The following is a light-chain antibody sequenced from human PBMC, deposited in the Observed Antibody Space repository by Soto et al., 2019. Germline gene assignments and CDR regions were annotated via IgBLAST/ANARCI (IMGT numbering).Light chain of an antibody. V-gene: IGKV3-11*01. CDR2: EAT. J-gene: IGKJ4*01. Sequence: IVLTQSPDTLSVSPGERATLSCRASESARSYLAWYQQKPGQAPRLLIYEATNRATGIPARFSGSGSGTDFTLTISSLQPEDVATYYCQKFSAVPTFGGGTKVEI. CDR3: QKFSAVPT. CDR1: ESARSY.